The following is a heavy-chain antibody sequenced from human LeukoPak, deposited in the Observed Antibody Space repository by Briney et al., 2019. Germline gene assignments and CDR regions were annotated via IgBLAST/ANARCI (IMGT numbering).Heavy chain of an antibody. D-gene: IGHD3-10*01. J-gene: IGHJ5*01. Sequence: GGSLRLSCAASGFTFSSYWMNWVRQAPGKGLEWVANIKRDGNEKNYVDSVRGRFSISRDNAKNSLYLQMDSLGAEDTAVYYCAKEGAYPIITYDSWGQGALVTVSS. CDR3: AKEGAYPIITYDS. CDR2: IKRDGNEK. V-gene: IGHV3-7*01. CDR1: GFTFSSYW.